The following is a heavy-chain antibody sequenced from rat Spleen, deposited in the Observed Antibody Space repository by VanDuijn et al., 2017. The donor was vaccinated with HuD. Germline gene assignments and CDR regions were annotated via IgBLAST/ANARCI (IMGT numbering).Heavy chain of an antibody. CDR2: ICYEGSST. V-gene: IGHV5-22*01. CDR1: GFVFSDRV. D-gene: IGHD1-11*01. J-gene: IGHJ4*01. Sequence: EVQLVESGGGLAQPGLALKLSCGGAGFVFSDRVMAWVCQPPTEGLGWGASICYEGSSTYYGDSLKGRFTISRDNAKSSLYLQMNSLKSEDTATYYCARPQEGVMDAWGQGASVTVSS. CDR3: ARPQEGVMDA.